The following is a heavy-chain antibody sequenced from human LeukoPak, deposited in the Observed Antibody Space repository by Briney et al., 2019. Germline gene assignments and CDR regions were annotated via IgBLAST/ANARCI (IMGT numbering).Heavy chain of an antibody. CDR3: ARVVGQWELLSNFDY. Sequence: ASVKVSCKASGYTFTSYGISWVRQAPGQGLEWMGWISAYNGNTNYAQKLQGRVTMTTDTSTGTAYMELRSLRSDDTAVYYCARVVGQWELLSNFDYWGQGTLVTVSS. J-gene: IGHJ4*02. V-gene: IGHV1-18*01. CDR2: ISAYNGNT. D-gene: IGHD1-26*01. CDR1: GYTFTSYG.